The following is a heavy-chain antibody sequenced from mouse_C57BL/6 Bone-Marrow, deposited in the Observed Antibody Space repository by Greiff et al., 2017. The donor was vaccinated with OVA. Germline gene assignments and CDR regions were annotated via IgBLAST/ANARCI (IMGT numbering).Heavy chain of an antibody. CDR2: IRNKANGYTT. J-gene: IGHJ4*01. Sequence: EVKLVESGGGLVQPGGSLSLSCAASGFTFTDYYMSWVRQPPGKALEWLGFIRNKANGYTTEYSASVKGRFTISRDNSQSIIYLQMNALRAENSATYYGARPYYDYTYAMDYWGQGTSVTVSS. V-gene: IGHV7-3*01. CDR1: GFTFTDYY. CDR3: ARPYYDYTYAMDY. D-gene: IGHD2-4*01.